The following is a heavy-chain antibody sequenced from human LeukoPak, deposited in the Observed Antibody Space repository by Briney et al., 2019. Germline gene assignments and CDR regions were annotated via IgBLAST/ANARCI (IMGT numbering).Heavy chain of an antibody. J-gene: IGHJ4*02. CDR2: ISAYNGNT. Sequence: ASVKVSCKASGYTFTSYGISWVRQAPGQGLEWLEWISAYNGNTNYAQKLQGRVTMTTDTSTSTAYMELRSLRSDDTAVYYCARDRDSGSYYGSGYWGQGPLVTVSS. V-gene: IGHV1-18*01. CDR1: GYTFTSYG. D-gene: IGHD1-26*01. CDR3: ARDRDSGSYYGSGY.